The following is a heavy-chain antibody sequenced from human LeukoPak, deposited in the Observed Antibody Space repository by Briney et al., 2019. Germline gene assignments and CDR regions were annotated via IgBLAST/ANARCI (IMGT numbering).Heavy chain of an antibody. J-gene: IGHJ6*02. V-gene: IGHV3-66*02. CDR1: GFTVSSNY. D-gene: IGHD3-10*01. CDR2: IYSDGST. CDR3: ARDQGGSGRPYYYGMDV. Sequence: PGGSLTLSCAASGFTVSSNYMSWVPQAPGKGLEWVSIIYSDGSTYYADSVKGRFTISRDNSKNTLYLQMNSLRAEDTAVYYCARDQGGSGRPYYYGMDVWGQEATVTVSS.